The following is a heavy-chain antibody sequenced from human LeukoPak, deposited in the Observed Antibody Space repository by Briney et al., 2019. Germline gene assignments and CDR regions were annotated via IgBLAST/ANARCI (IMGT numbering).Heavy chain of an antibody. CDR2: IYASGST. Sequence: SETLSLTCTVSGGSISSGSYYWSWIRQPAGKGLEWIGRIYASGSTNYNPSLKSRVTISVDTSKNQFSLKLSSVTAADTAVFYCARGGYKCSSTSCFSNWFDPWGQGTLVTVSS. V-gene: IGHV4-61*02. J-gene: IGHJ5*02. CDR3: ARGGYKCSSTSCFSNWFDP. CDR1: GGSISSGSYY. D-gene: IGHD2-2*01.